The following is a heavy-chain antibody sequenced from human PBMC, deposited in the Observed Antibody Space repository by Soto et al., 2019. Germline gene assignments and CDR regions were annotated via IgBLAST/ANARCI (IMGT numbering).Heavy chain of an antibody. D-gene: IGHD4-17*01. Sequence: GGSLRLSCAASGFTFSSYAISWVRQAPGKGLEWVSTISDSGNSTYSADSVKGRFTISRDNSKNMLYLQMHSLRAEDTAVYYCARDRYGDPLWGQDDFDYWGQGTLVTVSS. CDR2: ISDSGNST. V-gene: IGHV3-23*01. CDR3: ARDRYGDPLWGQDDFDY. J-gene: IGHJ4*02. CDR1: GFTFSSYA.